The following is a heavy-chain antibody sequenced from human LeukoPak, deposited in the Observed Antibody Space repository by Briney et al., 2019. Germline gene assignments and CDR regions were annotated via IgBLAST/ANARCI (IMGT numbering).Heavy chain of an antibody. CDR2: FDPEDGET. V-gene: IGHV1-24*01. D-gene: IGHD2-15*01. CDR3: ATEEIFPRAFDI. Sequence: AASVKVSCKASGGTFSSYAISWVREAPGQGLEWMGGFDPEDGETIYAQKFQGRVTMTEDTSTDTAYMELSSLRSEDTAVYYCATEEIFPRAFDIWGQGTMVTVSS. CDR1: GGTFSSYA. J-gene: IGHJ3*02.